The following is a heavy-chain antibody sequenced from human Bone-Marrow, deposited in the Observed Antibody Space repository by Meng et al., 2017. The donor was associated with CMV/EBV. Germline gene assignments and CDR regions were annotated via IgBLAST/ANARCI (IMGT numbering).Heavy chain of an antibody. CDR2: IRNDGSNK. CDR3: AKRGSYYYDSSGYYIPSPFDH. J-gene: IGHJ4*02. D-gene: IGHD3-22*01. CDR1: GFTFSSYG. V-gene: IGHV3-30*02. Sequence: GGSLRLSCVASGFTFSSYGMHWVRQAPGKGLEWVSFIRNDGSNKYYEDPVKGRFTVSRDNSKNTLYLQMNSLRPEDTAVYYCAKRGSYYYDSSGYYIPSPFDHWGQGTLVTVSS.